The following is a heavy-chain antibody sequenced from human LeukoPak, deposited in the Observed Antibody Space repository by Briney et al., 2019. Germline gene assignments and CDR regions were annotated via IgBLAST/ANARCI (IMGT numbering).Heavy chain of an antibody. V-gene: IGHV3-23*01. CDR1: GLSFSSFA. D-gene: IGHD1-14*01. CDR2: IRGNGDT. J-gene: IGHJ4*02. Sequence: GGSLRLSCAASGLSFSSFAMGWVRQGPARGLEWVSSIRGNGDTFYADSVKGRFTLYSDSSRNTVYFQLNNLRVEDTAIYYCARASWVSTTDAVRWGQGTLVTVSS. CDR3: ARASWVSTTDAVR.